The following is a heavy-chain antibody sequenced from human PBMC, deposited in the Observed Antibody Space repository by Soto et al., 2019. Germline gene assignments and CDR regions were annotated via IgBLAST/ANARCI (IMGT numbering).Heavy chain of an antibody. CDR1: GVSINSYY. J-gene: IGHJ4*02. CDR2: MYYNGST. CDR3: ARHPPGCSSSTCYRHFDS. Sequence: SETLSLTCTASGVSINSYYWGWIRQSPGKGQEWIGYMYYNGSTNYNPSLKSRVTMSVDTSKNQISLNLSSVTAADTAVYYCARHPPGCSSSTCYRHFDSWGQGTLVTVSS. D-gene: IGHD2-2*01. V-gene: IGHV4-59*08.